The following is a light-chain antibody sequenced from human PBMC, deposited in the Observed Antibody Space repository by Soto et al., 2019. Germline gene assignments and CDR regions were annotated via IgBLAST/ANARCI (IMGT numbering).Light chain of an antibody. V-gene: IGLV2-14*01. J-gene: IGLJ1*01. CDR1: SSDVGGYNY. Sequence: QSVVTQPASVSGSPGPPITISCTGTSSDVGGYNYVSWYQQHPGKAPKLMIYDVSNRPSGVSNRFSGSKSGNTASLTISGLQAEDEADYYCSSYTSSSTPGVFGTGTKVTVL. CDR2: DVS. CDR3: SSYTSSSTPGV.